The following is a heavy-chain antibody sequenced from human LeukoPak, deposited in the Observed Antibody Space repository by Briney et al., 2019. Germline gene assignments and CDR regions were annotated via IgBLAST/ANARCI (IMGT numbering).Heavy chain of an antibody. J-gene: IGHJ4*02. CDR3: ARGRGISGWGFDN. CDR1: GGSVSSSSDY. D-gene: IGHD6-19*01. CDR2: IYYSGST. V-gene: IGHV4-61*01. Sequence: SETLSLTCTVSGGSVSSSSDYWSWIRQPPVKGLEWIGYIYYSGSTNYNPSLESRATISVDTSKNQFSLNLSSVTAADTAVYFCARGRGISGWGFDNWGRGTLVAVSS.